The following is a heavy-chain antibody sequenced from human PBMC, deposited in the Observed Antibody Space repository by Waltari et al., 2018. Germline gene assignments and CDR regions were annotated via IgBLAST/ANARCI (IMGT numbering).Heavy chain of an antibody. V-gene: IGHV1-69*04. Sequence: QVQLVQSGAEVKKPGSSVKVSCKASGGTFSSYAISWVRQAPGHGLEWMGGIVPILGIANDGQKFQGRVTITADESTSTAYMELSSRRSEDTAVYYCARARGDYDMLTGYSYLDYWGQGTLVTVSS. D-gene: IGHD3-9*01. CDR2: IVPILGIA. CDR1: GGTFSSYA. CDR3: ARARGDYDMLTGYSYLDY. J-gene: IGHJ4*02.